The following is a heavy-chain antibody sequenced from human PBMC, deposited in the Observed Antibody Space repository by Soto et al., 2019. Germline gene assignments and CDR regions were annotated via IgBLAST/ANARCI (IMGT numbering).Heavy chain of an antibody. D-gene: IGHD2-8*02. J-gene: IGHJ4*02. Sequence: QVQLVESGGGVVQPGRSLRLSCAASGFTFSNYGMQWVRQAPAKGLEWVALLSYDGSNEYYVDSVKGRFIISRDISKNTRYLQMNSLRAEDTAVYYCARDSSGPEGYWGQGTLVTVSS. CDR2: LSYDGSNE. CDR1: GFTFSNYG. CDR3: ARDSSGPEGY. V-gene: IGHV3-33*01.